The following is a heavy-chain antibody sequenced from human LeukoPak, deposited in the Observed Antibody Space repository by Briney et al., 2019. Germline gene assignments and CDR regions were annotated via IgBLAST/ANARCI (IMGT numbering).Heavy chain of an antibody. CDR2: IYYSGST. Sequence: SQTLSLTCTFSSRSIRSGGYYWSWIRQHPGKGLEWIGYIYYSGSTYYNPSLKSRVTISVDTSKNQFSLKLSSVTAADTAVYYCAREGGSGRIFDYWGQGTLVTVSS. J-gene: IGHJ4*02. V-gene: IGHV4-31*03. CDR1: SRSIRSGGYY. D-gene: IGHD1-26*01. CDR3: AREGGSGRIFDY.